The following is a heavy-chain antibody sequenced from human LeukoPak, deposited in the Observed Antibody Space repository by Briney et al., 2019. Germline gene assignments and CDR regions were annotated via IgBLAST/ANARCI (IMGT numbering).Heavy chain of an antibody. V-gene: IGHV4-34*01. D-gene: IGHD1-26*01. CDR2: INHSGST. CDR1: GGSFSGYY. Sequence: SETLSLTCAVYGGSFSGYYWSWIRQPPGKGLEWIGEINHSGSTNYNPSLKSRVTISVDTSKNQFSLKLSSVTAAVTAVYYCARRGMLPRVWFDPWGQGTLVTVSS. J-gene: IGHJ5*02. CDR3: ARRGMLPRVWFDP.